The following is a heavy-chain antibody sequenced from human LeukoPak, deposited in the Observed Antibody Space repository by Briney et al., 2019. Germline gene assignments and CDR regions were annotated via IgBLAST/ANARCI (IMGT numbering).Heavy chain of an antibody. CDR2: IYYSGGT. J-gene: IGHJ6*03. Sequence: SETLSLTCAVSGYSISSGYYWGWIRPPPGKGLEWIGYIYYSGGTNYNPSLKSRVTISVDTSKNQFSLKLSSVTAADTAVYYCARDDYDFWSGLYYMDVWGKGTTVTVSS. CDR3: ARDDYDFWSGLYYMDV. CDR1: GYSISSGYY. V-gene: IGHV4-61*01. D-gene: IGHD3-3*01.